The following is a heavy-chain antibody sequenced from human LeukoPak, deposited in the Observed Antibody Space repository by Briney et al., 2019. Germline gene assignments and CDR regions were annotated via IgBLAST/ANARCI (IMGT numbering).Heavy chain of an antibody. CDR3: ARDPNFVKYSPSGSQGVDHYYYMDV. J-gene: IGHJ6*03. V-gene: IGHV3-53*01. CDR2: IYSDDTT. Sequence: GGSLRLSCAVSGFTVSGNYMSWIRQAPGKGLEWVSLIYSDDTTLYADSVQGRFTISRDNSKNTLYLQMNSLRAEDTAVYYCARDPNFVKYSPSGSQGVDHYYYMDVWGKGTTVTVSS. D-gene: IGHD3-10*01. CDR1: GFTVSGNY.